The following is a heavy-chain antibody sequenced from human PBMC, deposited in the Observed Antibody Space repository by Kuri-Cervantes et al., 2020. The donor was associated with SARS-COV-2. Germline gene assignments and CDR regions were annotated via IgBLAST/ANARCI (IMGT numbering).Heavy chain of an antibody. CDR3: ARDGSSSWFNWFDP. CDR2: INPNTGGT. D-gene: IGHD6-13*01. Sequence: SVKVSCKASGYTFTSYGISWVRQAPGQGLEWMGWINPNTGGTNYAQKFQGRVTMTRDTSIRTAYMELSRLRSDDTAVYYCARDGSSSWFNWFDPWGQGTLVTVSS. V-gene: IGHV1-2*02. J-gene: IGHJ5*02. CDR1: GYTFTSYG.